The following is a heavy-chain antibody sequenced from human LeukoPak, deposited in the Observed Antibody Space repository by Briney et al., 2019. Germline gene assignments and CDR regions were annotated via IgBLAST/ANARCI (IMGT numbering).Heavy chain of an antibody. CDR1: GGSFSGYY. D-gene: IGHD6-13*01. Sequence: SETLSLTCAVYGGSFSGYYWSWIRQPPGKGLEWIGEINHSGSTNYNPSLKSRVTISVDTSKNQFSLKLSSVTAADTAVYYCARRRSYAAGTRYYYYYYYMDVWGKGTTVTISS. V-gene: IGHV4-34*01. CDR3: ARRRSYAAGTRYYYYYYYMDV. J-gene: IGHJ6*03. CDR2: INHSGST.